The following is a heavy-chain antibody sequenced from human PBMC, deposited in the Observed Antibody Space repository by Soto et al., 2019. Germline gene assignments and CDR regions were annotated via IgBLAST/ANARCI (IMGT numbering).Heavy chain of an antibody. CDR1: GFTFSDHY. J-gene: IGHJ4*02. CDR3: VRNLASGGSYYFDD. D-gene: IGHD5-12*01. V-gene: IGHV3-72*01. Sequence: EVQLVESGGGLVEPGGSLRLSCAASGFTFSDHYMDWVRQAPGKGLEWIGRVRNKANSYTTEYAASVRGRFTVSRDDSKDSLYLQRDSAKTVHTAMYYCVRNLASGGSYYFDDWGQGTLVTVSS. CDR2: VRNKANSYTT.